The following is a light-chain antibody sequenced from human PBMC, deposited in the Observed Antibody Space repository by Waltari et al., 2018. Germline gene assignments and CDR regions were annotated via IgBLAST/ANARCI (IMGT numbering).Light chain of an antibody. CDR2: GNS. CDR1: SSNIGAGYD. J-gene: IGLJ2*01. Sequence: QSVLTQPPSVSGAPGQRVTISCSGSSSNIGAGYDVNWYQQLPGKAPKLLIYGNSHRPSGVPDRISGSKSGTSASLAITGLQAEDEADYYCQSYDSTLGGSVFGGGTKLTVL. V-gene: IGLV1-40*01. CDR3: QSYDSTLGGSV.